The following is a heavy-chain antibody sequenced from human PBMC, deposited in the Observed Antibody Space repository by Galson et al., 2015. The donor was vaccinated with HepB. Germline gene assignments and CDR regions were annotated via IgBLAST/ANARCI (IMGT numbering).Heavy chain of an antibody. CDR1: GYTFTGYY. Sequence: SVKVSCKASGYTFTGYYMHWVRQAPGQGLEWMGWINPNSGGTNYAQKFQGRVTMTRDTSISTAYMELSRLRSDDTAVYYCARAGVDCGSTSCTFDYWGQGTLVTVSS. CDR2: INPNSGGT. D-gene: IGHD2-2*01. J-gene: IGHJ4*02. CDR3: ARAGVDCGSTSCTFDY. V-gene: IGHV1-2*02.